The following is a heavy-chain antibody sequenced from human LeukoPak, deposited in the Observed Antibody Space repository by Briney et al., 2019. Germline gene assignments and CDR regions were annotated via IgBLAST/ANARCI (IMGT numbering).Heavy chain of an antibody. Sequence: PSGTLSLTCAVSGGSISSSNWWSWVRQPPGKGLEWIGEIYHSGSTNYNPPLKSRVTISVDKSKNQFSLILNSVTAADTAIYYCAKTLLRGLYYFDRWGQGTLVTVSS. CDR2: IYHSGST. CDR1: GGSISSSNW. D-gene: IGHD3-10*01. J-gene: IGHJ4*02. CDR3: AKTLLRGLYYFDR. V-gene: IGHV4-4*02.